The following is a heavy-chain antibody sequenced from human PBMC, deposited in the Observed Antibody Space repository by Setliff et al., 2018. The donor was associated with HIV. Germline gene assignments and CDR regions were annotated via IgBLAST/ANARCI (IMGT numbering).Heavy chain of an antibody. D-gene: IGHD3-10*01. CDR2: VYYSGST. Sequence: KASETLSLTCSVSGGSTSSSSYYWAWVRQPPGKGPEWIGSVYYSGSTHYNPSLNSRVTISVDMSKSQFSLRLSSVTAADTAVCYCARVRSYGSAYDAFDVWGPGTMVTVSS. CDR3: ARVRSYGSAYDAFDV. CDR1: GGSTSSSSYY. J-gene: IGHJ3*01. V-gene: IGHV4-39*07.